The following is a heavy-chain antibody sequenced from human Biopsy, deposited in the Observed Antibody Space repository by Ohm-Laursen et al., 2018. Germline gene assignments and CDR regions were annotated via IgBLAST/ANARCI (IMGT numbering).Heavy chain of an antibody. Sequence: SETLSLTCAVYGESFNGYYWSWIRQTPGKGLEWIGEINHSGRTNYNPSLKSRVTISVGTSKNQFSLKVGSVNAADTAVYYCVRGVDYYDPYHYYALDVWGQGTTVTVSS. J-gene: IGHJ6*02. CDR3: VRGVDYYDPYHYYALDV. CDR2: INHSGRT. CDR1: GESFNGYY. D-gene: IGHD3-22*01. V-gene: IGHV4-34*01.